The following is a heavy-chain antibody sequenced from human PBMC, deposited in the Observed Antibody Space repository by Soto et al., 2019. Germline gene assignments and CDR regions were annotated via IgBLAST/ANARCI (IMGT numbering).Heavy chain of an antibody. D-gene: IGHD3-3*01. Sequence: QVQLVQSGAEVKKPGASVKVSCKASGYTFTSYGSSWVRQAPGQGLEWMGWINAYNGNTDYAQKLQGRVTMTTDTSTSTASMGLRSLRSDDTAVYYCARQGYDFWSGYKRTGYYYYMDVWGKGTTVTVSS. CDR3: ARQGYDFWSGYKRTGYYYYMDV. J-gene: IGHJ6*03. CDR2: INAYNGNT. V-gene: IGHV1-18*01. CDR1: GYTFTSYG.